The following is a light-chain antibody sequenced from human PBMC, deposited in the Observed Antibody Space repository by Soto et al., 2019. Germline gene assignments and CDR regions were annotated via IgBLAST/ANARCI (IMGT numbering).Light chain of an antibody. V-gene: IGLV1-40*01. J-gene: IGLJ1*01. Sequence: QSVLTQPPAVSGAPGQRVTISCTGSSSNIGAGYDVHWYQQLPGTAPKLLIYGNSNRPSGVPDRFSGSKSGTSASLAITGLQAEDDAYNYTPSYDSSLSGSSVFGTSTKVT. CDR2: GNS. CDR1: SSNIGAGYD. CDR3: PSYDSSLSGSSV.